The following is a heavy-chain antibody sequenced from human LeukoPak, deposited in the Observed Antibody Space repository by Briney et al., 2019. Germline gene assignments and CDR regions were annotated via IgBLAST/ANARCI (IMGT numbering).Heavy chain of an antibody. D-gene: IGHD3-22*01. CDR3: ARLAGYFYDSSGYPKPSSLIDF. CDR2: IYYSGST. V-gene: IGHV4-39*01. Sequence: PSETLSLTCTVSGGSISSTNYYWGWIRQPPGKGLECIGTIYYSGSTYYSPSLKSRVTMSVDTSKNQFSLKLSSVTAADTAMYYCARLAGYFYDSSGYPKPSSLIDFWGQGTLVTVSS. J-gene: IGHJ4*02. CDR1: GGSISSTNYY.